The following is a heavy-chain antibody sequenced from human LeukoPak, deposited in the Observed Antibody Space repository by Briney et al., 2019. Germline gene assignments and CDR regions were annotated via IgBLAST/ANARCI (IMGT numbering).Heavy chain of an antibody. D-gene: IGHD4-17*01. CDR1: GHSFTSNW. CDR2: IYPGDSDT. J-gene: IGHJ6*02. CDR3: ARHRYGTTVTTYYYYGMDV. V-gene: IGHV5-51*01. Sequence: GESLKISCEGSGHSFTSNWIAWVRQMPGKGLEWMGIIYPGDSDTRYSPSFQGQVTISADKSISTAYLQWSSLKASDTAMYYCARHRYGTTVTTYYYYGMDVWGQGTTVTVSS.